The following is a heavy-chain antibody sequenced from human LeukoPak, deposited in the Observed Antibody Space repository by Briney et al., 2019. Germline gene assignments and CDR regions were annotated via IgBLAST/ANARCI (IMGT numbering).Heavy chain of an antibody. V-gene: IGHV4-4*02. J-gene: IGHJ2*01. CDR2: IYHSGST. CDR3: ARVKGRVPDWYFDL. Sequence: SGTLSLTCAVSGGSISSSNWWSWVRQPPGKGLEWIGEIYHSGSTNYNPSLKSRVTISVDTSKNQFSLKLSSVTAADTAVYYCARVKGRVPDWYFDLWGRGTLVTVSS. D-gene: IGHD1-14*01. CDR1: GGSISSSNW.